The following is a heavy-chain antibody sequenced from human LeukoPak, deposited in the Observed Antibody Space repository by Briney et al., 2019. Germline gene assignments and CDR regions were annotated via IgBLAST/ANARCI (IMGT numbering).Heavy chain of an antibody. CDR1: GFTFSSYG. CDR2: IRYEGSNK. J-gene: IGHJ4*02. D-gene: IGHD4-17*01. V-gene: IGHV3-30*02. Sequence: GGSLRLACAASGFTFSSYGMHWVRQPPGKGREWVAFIRYEGSNKYYEDSVKGRFTISRDNSKNTLYLQMNSLRAEDKAVYYCARESGSVTSEVDFDYWGQGTLVTVSS. CDR3: ARESGSVTSEVDFDY.